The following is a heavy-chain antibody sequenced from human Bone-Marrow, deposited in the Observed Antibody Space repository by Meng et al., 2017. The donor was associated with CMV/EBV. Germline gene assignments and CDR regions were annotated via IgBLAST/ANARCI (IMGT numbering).Heavy chain of an antibody. CDR3: ATREGMGHTVD. CDR2: ISSSSRYI. CDR1: GFIFSGYS. V-gene: IGHV3-21*01. J-gene: IGHJ4*02. D-gene: IGHD1-26*01. Sequence: GGSLRLSCAASGFIFSGYSMNWVRQAPGKGLEWVSMISSSSRYIYYADSVKGRFTISRDNANNLLYLQMNSLTAEDTAFYYCATREGMGHTVDWGQGTRVTVYS.